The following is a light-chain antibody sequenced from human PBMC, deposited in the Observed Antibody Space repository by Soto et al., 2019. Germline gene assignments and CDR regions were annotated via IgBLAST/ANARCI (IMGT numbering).Light chain of an antibody. Sequence: EIVLTQSPGTLSLSPGERATLSCRASQSVSSSYLAWYQQKPGQAPRLLIYGASRWATGIPDRFSGSGSGTYFTLTISRLETEDFAVYYCQQYGSSPRTLGQGTKVEIK. CDR3: QQYGSSPRT. CDR2: GAS. J-gene: IGKJ1*01. V-gene: IGKV3-20*01. CDR1: QSVSSSY.